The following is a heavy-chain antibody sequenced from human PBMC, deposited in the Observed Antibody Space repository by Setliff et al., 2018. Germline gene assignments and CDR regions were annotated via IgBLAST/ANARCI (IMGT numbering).Heavy chain of an antibody. J-gene: IGHJ4*02. CDR1: GDSISRSSSYY. D-gene: IGHD5-12*01. Sequence: SETRSLTCTVSGDSISRSSSYYWAWIRQPPGKGLEWIGSIYYTGNTYYNPSLKSRVTISIDTSKNQFSLKLSSVTAADTAVYYCARRDIVAQTSYDFWGMTDYWGQGTLVTVSS. V-gene: IGHV4-39*01. CDR2: IYYTGNT. CDR3: ARRDIVAQTSYDFWGMTDY.